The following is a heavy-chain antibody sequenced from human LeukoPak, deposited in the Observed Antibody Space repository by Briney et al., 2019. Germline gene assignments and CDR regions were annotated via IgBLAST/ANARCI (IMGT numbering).Heavy chain of an antibody. D-gene: IGHD6-13*01. CDR2: ISYDGSNK. CDR3: ARDMTLIAAAGPIDY. Sequence: GGSLRLACAASGFTFSSYAMHWVRQAPGKGLEWVAVISYDGSNKYYADSVKGRFTISRDNSKNTLYLQMNSLRAEDTAVYYCARDMTLIAAAGPIDYWGQGTLVTVSS. V-gene: IGHV3-30-3*01. J-gene: IGHJ4*02. CDR1: GFTFSSYA.